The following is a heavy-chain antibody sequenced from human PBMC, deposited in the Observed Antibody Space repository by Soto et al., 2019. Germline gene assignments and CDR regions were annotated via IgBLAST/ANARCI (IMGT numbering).Heavy chain of an antibody. CDR2: IYYSGST. D-gene: IGHD2-15*01. CDR3: ARGTYGYCSGGSCYPTDY. CDR1: GGSISSGDYY. Sequence: QVQLQESGPGLAKPSQTLSLTCTVSGGSISSGDYYWSWIRQPPGKGLEWIGYIYYSGSTYYNPSLKSRVTISVDTSKNQFSLKLSSVTAADTAVYYCARGTYGYCSGGSCYPTDYWGQGTLVTVSS. V-gene: IGHV4-30-4*01. J-gene: IGHJ4*02.